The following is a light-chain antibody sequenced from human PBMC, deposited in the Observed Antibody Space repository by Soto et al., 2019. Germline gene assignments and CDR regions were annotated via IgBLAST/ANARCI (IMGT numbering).Light chain of an antibody. J-gene: IGKJ5*01. V-gene: IGKV3-11*01. CDR1: ESVRTS. CDR2: GAS. Sequence: ETVLTQSPGTLSLSPGERATLSCRASESVRTSLAWYQQKPGQAPSLLIYGASKRATGIPARFSGSGSGTDFTLTISSLEPEDFAVYFCQQHNNWPTFGQGTRLHIK. CDR3: QQHNNWPT.